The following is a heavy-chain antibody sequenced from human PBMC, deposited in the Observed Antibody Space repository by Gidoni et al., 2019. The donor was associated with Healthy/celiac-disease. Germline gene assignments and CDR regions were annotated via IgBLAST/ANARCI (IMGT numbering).Heavy chain of an antibody. CDR3: ASSVGLSSSIYYYYYGMDV. V-gene: IGHV3-66*01. J-gene: IGHJ6*02. D-gene: IGHD6-6*01. CDR1: GFTVSSNY. CDR2: IYSGGST. Sequence: EVQLVESGGGLVQPGGSLRLSCAASGFTVSSNYMSWVRQAPGKGLEWVSVIYSGGSTYYADSVKGRFTISRDNSNNTLYLQMNSLRAEDTAVYYCASSVGLSSSIYYYYYGMDVWGQGTTVTVSS.